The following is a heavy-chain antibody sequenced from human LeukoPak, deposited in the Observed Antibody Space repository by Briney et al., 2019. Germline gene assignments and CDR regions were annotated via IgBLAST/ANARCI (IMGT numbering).Heavy chain of an antibody. D-gene: IGHD1-26*01. CDR1: GFAFSSYG. J-gene: IGHJ4*02. CDR2: IRYDGSNK. V-gene: IGHV3-30*02. CDR3: ANALDSWELIFDY. Sequence: PGGSLRLSCAASGFAFSSYGMHWVRQAPGKGPEWVAFIRYDGSNKYYPDSVKGRFTISRDNSKNTLYLQMNSLRAEDTAVYYCANALDSWELIFDYWGQGTLVTVSS.